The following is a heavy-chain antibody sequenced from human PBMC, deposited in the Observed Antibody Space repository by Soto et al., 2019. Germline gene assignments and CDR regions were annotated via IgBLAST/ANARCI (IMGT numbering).Heavy chain of an antibody. CDR1: GDSISSSKW. CDR3: ARGERQQQRDY. D-gene: IGHD6-13*01. Sequence: QVQLQESGPGLVKPSGTLSLTCAVSGDSISSSKWWSWVRQPPGKGLEWIGEIYHSGSTNYNPSLKSRVIISVDKAKNQVSLKLSSVTDADTAVYYCARGERQQQRDYWGQGTLVTVSS. CDR2: IYHSGST. J-gene: IGHJ4*02. V-gene: IGHV4-4*02.